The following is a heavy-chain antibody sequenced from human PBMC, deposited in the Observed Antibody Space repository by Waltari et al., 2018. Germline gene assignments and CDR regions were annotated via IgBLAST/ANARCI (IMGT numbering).Heavy chain of an antibody. J-gene: IGHJ4*02. V-gene: IGHV3-23*04. D-gene: IGHD4-17*01. CDR1: GFTFSSYA. Sequence: EVQLVESGGGLVQPGGSLRLSCAASGFTFSSYAMRWVRQAPGEGLEWVSAISGSGGSTYYADSVKGRCTISRDNSKITLYLQMNRLRADDTAVYYCAKDGFFGDYPANYFDYWGQGTLVTVSS. CDR3: AKDGFFGDYPANYFDY. CDR2: ISGSGGST.